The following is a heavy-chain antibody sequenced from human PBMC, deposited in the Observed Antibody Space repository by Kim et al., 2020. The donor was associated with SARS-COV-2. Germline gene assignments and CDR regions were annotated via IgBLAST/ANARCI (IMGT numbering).Heavy chain of an antibody. D-gene: IGHD3-10*01. CDR1: GGSISGYY. J-gene: IGHJ6*02. CDR3: AEGLNYYGSASYYNTYYYYGMDV. V-gene: IGHV4-34*01. Sequence: SETLSLTCAVYGGSISGYYWSWIRQPPGKGLEWIGEINHSGSTNYNPSLKSRATIPVDTSKNQFSLKMSSVTAADTAVYYCAEGLNYYGSASYYNTYYYYGMDVWGQGTTVTVSS. CDR2: INHSGST.